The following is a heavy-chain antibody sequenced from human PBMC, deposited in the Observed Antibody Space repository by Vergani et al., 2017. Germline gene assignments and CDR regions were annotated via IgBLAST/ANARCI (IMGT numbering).Heavy chain of an antibody. V-gene: IGHV5-10-1*03. D-gene: IGHD3-22*01. CDR2: IDPSDSYI. CDR1: GYSFTSYW. J-gene: IGHJ5*02. Sequence: EVPLVQSGAEVKKPGESLRISCKGSGYSFTSYWISWVRQMPGKGLEWMGRIDPSDSYINYSPSFQGHVTISADKSISTAYLQWSSLKASDTAMYYCARVGWSYYDSSGYYYAPGGWFDPWGQGTLVTVSS. CDR3: ARVGWSYYDSSGYYYAPGGWFDP.